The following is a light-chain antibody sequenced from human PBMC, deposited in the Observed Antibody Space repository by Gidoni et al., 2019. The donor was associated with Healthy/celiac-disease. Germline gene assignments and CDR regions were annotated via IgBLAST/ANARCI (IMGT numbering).Light chain of an antibody. Sequence: QSVLTQPPPASGAPGQRVTISCTGSSPNIGAGYDVHWYQQLPGTAPKLLIYGNSNRPSGVPDRFSGSKSGTSASLAITGLQAEDEADYYCQSYDSSLSGWVFGGGTKLTVL. J-gene: IGLJ3*02. CDR3: QSYDSSLSGWV. V-gene: IGLV1-40*01. CDR2: GNS. CDR1: SPNIGAGYD.